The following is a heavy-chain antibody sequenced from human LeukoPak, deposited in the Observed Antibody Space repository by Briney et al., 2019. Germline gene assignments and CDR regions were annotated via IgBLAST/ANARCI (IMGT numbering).Heavy chain of an antibody. J-gene: IGHJ6*03. D-gene: IGHD3-10*01. V-gene: IGHV3-48*01. Sequence: PGGSLRLSCAASGFTFSSYSMNWVRQAPGKGLEWVSYISISSSTIYYADSVKGRFTISRDNAKNSLYLQMNSLRAEDTAVYYCARDDRGRVGVRGYYMDVWGKGTTVTVSS. CDR1: GFTFSSYS. CDR2: ISISSSTI. CDR3: ARDDRGRVGVRGYYMDV.